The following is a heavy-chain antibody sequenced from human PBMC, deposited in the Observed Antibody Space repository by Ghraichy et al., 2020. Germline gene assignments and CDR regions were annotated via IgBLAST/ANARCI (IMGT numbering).Heavy chain of an antibody. CDR1: GGSISSYY. V-gene: IGHV4-59*01. Sequence: SETLSLTCTVSGGSISSYYWSWIRQPPGKGLEWIGYIYYSGSTNYNPSLKSRVTISVDTSKNQFSLKLSSVTAADTAVYYCAREGGYCSSTSSHYYYYGMDVWGQGTTVTVSS. J-gene: IGHJ6*02. CDR3: AREGGYCSSTSSHYYYYGMDV. CDR2: IYYSGST. D-gene: IGHD2-2*01.